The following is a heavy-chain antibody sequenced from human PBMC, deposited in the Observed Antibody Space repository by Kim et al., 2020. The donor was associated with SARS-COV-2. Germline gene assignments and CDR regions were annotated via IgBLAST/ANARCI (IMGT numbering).Heavy chain of an antibody. J-gene: IGHJ5*02. Sequence: AQKFPGRVTMTEETSTDTAYMELSSLRSEDTAVYYCATSAAAGRLYWFDPWGQGTLVTVSS. CDR3: ATSAAAGRLYWFDP. V-gene: IGHV1-24*01. D-gene: IGHD6-13*01.